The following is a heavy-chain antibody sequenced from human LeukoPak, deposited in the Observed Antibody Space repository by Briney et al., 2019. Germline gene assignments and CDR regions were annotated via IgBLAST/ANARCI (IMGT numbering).Heavy chain of an antibody. CDR2: MYTSGST. V-gene: IGHV4-61*02. CDR1: GGSISSGSYY. D-gene: IGHD6-19*01. Sequence: SETLSLTCTVSGGSISSGSYYWSWIRQPAGQGLEYIGRMYTSGSTNYNPSLKSRVTISVDTSKNQFSLKLSSVTAADTAVYYCARARESSADDAFDIWGQGTMVTVSS. J-gene: IGHJ3*02. CDR3: ARARESSADDAFDI.